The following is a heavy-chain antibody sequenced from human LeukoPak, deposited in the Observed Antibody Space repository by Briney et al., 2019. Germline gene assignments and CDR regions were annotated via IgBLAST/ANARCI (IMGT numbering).Heavy chain of an antibody. V-gene: IGHV3-7*01. D-gene: IGHD6-19*01. Sequence: GGSLRLSCAASGFTFSSYWMSWVRQAPGKGLEWVANIKQDGKGKYYVDSVEGRFTISRDNAKNSLYLQMNNLRAEDTAVYYCARFSSGLLDAFDIWGQGTMVIVSS. CDR2: IKQDGKGK. CDR1: GFTFSSYW. CDR3: ARFSSGLLDAFDI. J-gene: IGHJ3*02.